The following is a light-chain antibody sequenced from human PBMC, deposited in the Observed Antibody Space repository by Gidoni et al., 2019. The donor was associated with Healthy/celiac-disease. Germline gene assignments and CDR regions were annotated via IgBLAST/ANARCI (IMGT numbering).Light chain of an antibody. J-gene: IGKJ4*01. V-gene: IGKV3-15*01. Sequence: EIVMTQSPATLSVSPGERATLSCRASQSVSSNLAWYQQKPGQAPRLLIYGASTRATGIQARFSGSGSGTEFTLTISSLQSEDFAVYYCQQYNNWPHLTFGGGTKVEIK. CDR2: GAS. CDR1: QSVSSN. CDR3: QQYNNWPHLT.